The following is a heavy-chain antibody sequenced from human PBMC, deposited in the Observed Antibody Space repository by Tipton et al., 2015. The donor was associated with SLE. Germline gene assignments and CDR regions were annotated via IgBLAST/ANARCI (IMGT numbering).Heavy chain of an antibody. CDR3: ARHFSGSYSFDY. J-gene: IGHJ4*02. D-gene: IGHD1-26*01. CDR1: GGSISSYY. Sequence: TLSLTCTVFGGSISSYYWSWIRQPAGKGLEWIGQIHSSGSTIYNPSLKSRVSISVDMSKNQVSLKLSSVTAADTALYYCARHFSGSYSFDYWGQGKLVTVSS. V-gene: IGHV4-4*07. CDR2: IHSSGST.